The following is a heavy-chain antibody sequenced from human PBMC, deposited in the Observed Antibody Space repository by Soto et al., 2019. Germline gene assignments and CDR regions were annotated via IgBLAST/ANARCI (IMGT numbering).Heavy chain of an antibody. J-gene: IGHJ6*02. CDR3: ARRYYDSSGYYNYYYGMDV. CDR1: GYTFTSYG. V-gene: IGHV1-18*01. Sequence: GASVKVSCKASGYTFTSYGISWVRQAPGQGLEWMGWISAYNGNTNYAQKLQARVTMTTDTSTSTAYMELRSLRSDDTAVYYCARRYYDSSGYYNYYYGMDVWGQGTTVTVSS. CDR2: ISAYNGNT. D-gene: IGHD3-22*01.